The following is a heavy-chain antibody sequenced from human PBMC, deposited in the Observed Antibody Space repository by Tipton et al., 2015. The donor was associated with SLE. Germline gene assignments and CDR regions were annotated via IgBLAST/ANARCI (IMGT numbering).Heavy chain of an antibody. D-gene: IGHD1-26*01. J-gene: IGHJ3*02. CDR2: ISWNSGSI. CDR3: ARELIVGANAFDI. CDR1: GFTFDDYA. V-gene: IGHV3-9*01. Sequence: RSLRLSCAASGFTFDDYAMHWVRQAPGKGLEWVSGISWNSGSIGYADSVKGRFTISRDNAKNSLYLQMNSLRAEDTALYYCARELIVGANAFDIWGQGTMVTVSS.